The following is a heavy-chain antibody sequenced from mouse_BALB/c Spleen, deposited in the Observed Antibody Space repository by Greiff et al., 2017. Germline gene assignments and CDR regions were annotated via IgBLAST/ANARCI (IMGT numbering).Heavy chain of an antibody. V-gene: IGHV1S81*02. CDR1: GYTFTSYY. J-gene: IGHJ4*01. CDR2: INPSNGGT. D-gene: IGHD2-14*01. CDR3: TRRRPPNYYRYDDRAAMDY. Sequence: VQLHQSGAELVKPGASVKLSCKASGYTFTSYYMYWVKQRPGQGLEWIGEINPSNGGTNFNEKFKSKATLTVDKSSSTAYMQLSSLTSEDSAVYYCTRRRPPNYYRYDDRAAMDYWGQGTSVTVSS.